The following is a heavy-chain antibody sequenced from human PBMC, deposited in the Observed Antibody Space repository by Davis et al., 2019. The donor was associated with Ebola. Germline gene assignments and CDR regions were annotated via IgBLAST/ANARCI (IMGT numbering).Heavy chain of an antibody. CDR1: VYTFTSYG. V-gene: IGHV1-18*01. Sequence: AASVKVSCKASVYTFTSYGISWVRQAPGQGLEWMGWISTYNGNTNYAQKVQGRITMTTDTSTSTAYMELRSLRSDDTARYYFARDVRGITGPSEYWGQGTLVTVSS. J-gene: IGHJ4*02. D-gene: IGHD1-1*01. CDR2: ISTYNGNT. CDR3: ARDVRGITGPSEY.